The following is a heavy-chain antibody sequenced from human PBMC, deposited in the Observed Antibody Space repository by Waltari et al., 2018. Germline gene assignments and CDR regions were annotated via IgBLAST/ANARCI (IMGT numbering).Heavy chain of an antibody. CDR3: ARGARRITGTTGSFDY. J-gene: IGHJ4*02. CDR1: GFTFSSYS. V-gene: IGHV3-21*01. CDR2: ISSSSSYI. D-gene: IGHD1-7*01. Sequence: EVQLVESGGGLVKPGGSLRLSCAASGFTFSSYSMNWVRQAPGKGLEWVSSISSSSSYIDYADSGKGRFTIARDNAKNSLYLQMNSLRAEDTAVYYCARGARRITGTTGSFDYWGQGTLVTVSS.